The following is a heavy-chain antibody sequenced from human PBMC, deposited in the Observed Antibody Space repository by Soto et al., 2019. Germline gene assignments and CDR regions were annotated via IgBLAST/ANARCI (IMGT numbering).Heavy chain of an antibody. J-gene: IGHJ5*02. CDR2: ISGSGGST. CDR3: AKDHYDFWSGYYIEDNWFDP. CDR1: GFTCRSYA. Sequence: PGGSHRLSCTASGFTCRSYAMSWVRQAPGKGLEWVSAISGSGGSTYYADSVKGRFTISRDNSKNTLYLQMNSLRAEDTAVYYCAKDHYDFWSGYYIEDNWFDPWGQGTLVTVSS. D-gene: IGHD3-3*01. V-gene: IGHV3-23*01.